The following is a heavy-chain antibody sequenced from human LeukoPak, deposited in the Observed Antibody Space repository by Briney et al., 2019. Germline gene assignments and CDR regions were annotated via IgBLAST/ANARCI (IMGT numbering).Heavy chain of an antibody. CDR3: AKDRPDLEWLPPTADYYYYMDV. CDR1: GFTFSTYA. J-gene: IGHJ6*03. V-gene: IGHV3-23*01. D-gene: IGHD3-3*01. CDR2: ISGSGGST. Sequence: GGSLRPSCAASGFTFSTYAMTWVRQAPGKGLEWVSAISGSGGSTYYADSVKGRFTISRDNSKNTLYLQMNSLRAEDTAVYYCAKDRPDLEWLPPTADYYYYMDVWGKGTTVTVSS.